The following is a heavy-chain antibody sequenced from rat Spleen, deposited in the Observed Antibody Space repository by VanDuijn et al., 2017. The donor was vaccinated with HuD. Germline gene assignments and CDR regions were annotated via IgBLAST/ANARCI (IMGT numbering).Heavy chain of an antibody. V-gene: IGHV5S23*01. CDR3: VRGFTYYGY. Sequence: EVQLVESGGGLVQPGRSLKLSCAASGFTFSNYDMAWVRQDSTKGLEWVASIGPSGGNPYYRDSVKGRFTVSRDNVKSTLFLQMDSLRSEDTATYYCVRGFTYYGYWGQGVMVTVSS. CDR1: GFTFSNYD. D-gene: IGHD1-9*01. CDR2: IGPSGGNP. J-gene: IGHJ2*01.